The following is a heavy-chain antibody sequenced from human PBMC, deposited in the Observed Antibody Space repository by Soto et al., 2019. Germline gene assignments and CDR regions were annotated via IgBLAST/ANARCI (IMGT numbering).Heavy chain of an antibody. J-gene: IGHJ6*03. V-gene: IGHV4-59*01. CDR3: ARGYYYYYMDV. CDR2: IYYSGST. CDR1: GGSISSYY. Sequence: SETLSLTCTVSGGSISSYYWSWIRQPPGKGLEWIGYIYYSGSTNYNPSLKSRVTISVDTPKNQFSRNLSSVTAADTAVYYCARGYYYYYMDVWGKGTTVTVSS.